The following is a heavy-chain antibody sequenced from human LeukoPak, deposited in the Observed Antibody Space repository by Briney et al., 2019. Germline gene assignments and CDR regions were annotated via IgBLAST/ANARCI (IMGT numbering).Heavy chain of an antibody. CDR2: ISGSGGST. CDR3: AKAPGPGNYYDTSGYYYFDY. Sequence: GGSLRLSCAASGFTFSSYGMSWVRQAPGKGLDWVSGISGSGGSTYYADSVKGRFTISRDNSKNTLYLPMKSLRAEDTALDFCAKAPGPGNYYDTSGYYYFDYWGQGALVTVSS. V-gene: IGHV3-23*01. D-gene: IGHD3-22*01. J-gene: IGHJ4*02. CDR1: GFTFSSYG.